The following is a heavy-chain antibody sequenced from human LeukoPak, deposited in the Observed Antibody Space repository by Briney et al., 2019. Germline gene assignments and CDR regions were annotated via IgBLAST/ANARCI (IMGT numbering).Heavy chain of an antibody. CDR2: ISTSSSTI. CDR1: GFTFSTYS. D-gene: IGHD3-3*01. J-gene: IGHJ3*02. Sequence: GGSLRLSCAASGFTFSTYSMNWVRQAPGKGLEWVSYISTSSSTIYYADSVKGRFIIFSETANNSLYLQMNSLRAEDTPVYYCARSLRNAFDIWGQGKMVTVSS. V-gene: IGHV3-48*01. CDR3: ARSLRNAFDI.